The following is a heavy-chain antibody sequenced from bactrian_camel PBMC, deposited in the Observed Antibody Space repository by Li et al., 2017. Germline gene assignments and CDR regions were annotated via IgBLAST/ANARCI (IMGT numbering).Heavy chain of an antibody. J-gene: IGHJ6*01. CDR2: IFTGSGIT. Sequence: HVQLVESGGGSVQAGGSLRLSCAASGYTYSGNCMAWFRQSSGKERERVAAIFTGSGITYYADPVKGRFTISQDTAKSTIYLQMNSLRPEDTAMYYCAALQPDCTGARRSTWEKFAYWGQGTQVTVS. CDR1: GYTYSGNC. V-gene: IGHV3S1*01. CDR3: AALQPDCTGARRSTWEKFAY. D-gene: IGHD7*01.